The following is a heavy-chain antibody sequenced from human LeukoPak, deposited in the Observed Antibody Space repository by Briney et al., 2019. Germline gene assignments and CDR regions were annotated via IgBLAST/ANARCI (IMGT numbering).Heavy chain of an antibody. J-gene: IGHJ4*02. CDR2: ISTSGSTR. CDR1: GLTFSSYE. V-gene: IGHV3-48*03. D-gene: IGHD3-10*01. Sequence: GGSLRLSCAASGLTFSSYEMNWVRQAPGKGLEWVSYISTSGSTRNYADSVQGRFTISRDDAENSLYLQMNSLRAEDTAVYYCARVRASLDYWGQGTLVTVSS. CDR3: ARVRASLDY.